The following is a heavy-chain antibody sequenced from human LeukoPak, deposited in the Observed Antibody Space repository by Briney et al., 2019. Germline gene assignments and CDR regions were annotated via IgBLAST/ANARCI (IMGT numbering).Heavy chain of an antibody. CDR3: ARGEGYRVGAWWYFDY. CDR1: GFTFTKYW. CDR2: IKQDGSDK. Sequence: GGSLRLSCAASGFTFTKYWMTWVRQAPGKGLEWVGNIKQDGSDKNYMDSVKGRFTISRDNTKNSVYLQMSSLRAEDTAVYYCARGEGYRVGAWWYFDYWGQGTLVTVSS. D-gene: IGHD1-26*01. J-gene: IGHJ4*02. V-gene: IGHV3-7*01.